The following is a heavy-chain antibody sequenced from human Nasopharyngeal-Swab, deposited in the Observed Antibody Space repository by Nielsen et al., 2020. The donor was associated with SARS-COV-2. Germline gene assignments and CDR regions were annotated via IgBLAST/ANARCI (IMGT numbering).Heavy chain of an antibody. Sequence: NASCEGSVYSFTRYWIGWVRQMPGKGLEWMGSIYPGDSDTRYSPSFQGPVTISADKSISTDYLQWSSLKASDTAMYYCARQGYSYGRRYYYYYMDVWGKGTTVTVSS. D-gene: IGHD5-18*01. CDR3: ARQGYSYGRRYYYYYMDV. V-gene: IGHV5-51*01. CDR2: IYPGDSDT. J-gene: IGHJ6*03. CDR1: VYSFTRYW.